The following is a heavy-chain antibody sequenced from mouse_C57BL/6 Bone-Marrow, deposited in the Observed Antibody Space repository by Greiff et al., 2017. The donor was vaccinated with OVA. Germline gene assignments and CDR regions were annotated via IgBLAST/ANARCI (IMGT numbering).Heavy chain of an antibody. Sequence: EVQRVESGGGLVQPKGSLKLSCAASGFSFNTYAMNWVRQAPGKGLEWVARIRSKSNNYATYYADSVKDRFTISRDDSESMLYLQMNNLKTEDTAMYYCVGGTGPFAYWGQGTLVTVSA. J-gene: IGHJ3*01. V-gene: IGHV10-1*01. CDR1: GFSFNTYA. D-gene: IGHD4-1*01. CDR2: IRSKSNNYAT. CDR3: VGGTGPFAY.